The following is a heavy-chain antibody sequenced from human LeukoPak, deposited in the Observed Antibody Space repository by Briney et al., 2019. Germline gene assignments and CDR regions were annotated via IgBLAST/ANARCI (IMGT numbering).Heavy chain of an antibody. J-gene: IGHJ4*02. V-gene: IGHV4-38-2*02. CDR2: IYHSGST. CDR3: ARDRYNQVDY. CDR1: GYSISSGYY. Sequence: SETLSLTCAVSGYSISSGYYWGWIRQPPGKGLEWIGSIYHSGSTYYNPSLKSRVTISVDTSKNQFSLKLSSVPAADTAVYYCARDRYNQVDYWGQGTLVTVSS. D-gene: IGHD5-24*01.